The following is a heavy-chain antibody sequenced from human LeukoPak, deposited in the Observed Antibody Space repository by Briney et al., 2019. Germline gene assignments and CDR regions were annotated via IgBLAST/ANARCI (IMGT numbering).Heavy chain of an antibody. CDR2: ISGSGGST. Sequence: PGGSLRLSCAASGFTFSSYAMSWVRQAPGKGLEWVSAISGSGGSTYYADSVKGRFTISRDNSKNTLYLQMNSLRAEDTAVYYCAKDLAKGSGSYGTFDYWGQGTLVTVSS. CDR1: GFTFSSYA. V-gene: IGHV3-23*01. D-gene: IGHD1-26*01. CDR3: AKDLAKGSGSYGTFDY. J-gene: IGHJ4*02.